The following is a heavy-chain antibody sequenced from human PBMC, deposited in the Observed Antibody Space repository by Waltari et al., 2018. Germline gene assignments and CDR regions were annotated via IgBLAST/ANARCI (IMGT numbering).Heavy chain of an antibody. CDR2: IYYSGSI. Sequence: QPQLQESGPGLVQPSETLSLTCSVSGDSISSSRYYWGWIRQSPGKGLEWIGSIYYSGSIYYNPTLQSRVTICGDTSKNQCSLNLSSVTAADTAIYYCARHWKRNGYRFDPWGQGTRVNVSS. J-gene: IGHJ5*02. CDR3: ARHWKRNGYRFDP. V-gene: IGHV4-39*01. D-gene: IGHD5-12*01. CDR1: GDSISSSRYY.